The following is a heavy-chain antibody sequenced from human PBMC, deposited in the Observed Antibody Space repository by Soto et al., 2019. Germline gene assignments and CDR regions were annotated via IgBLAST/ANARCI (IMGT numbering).Heavy chain of an antibody. Sequence: QVQLVESGGGVVQPGRSLRLSCAASGFTFSSYGMHWVRQAPGKGLEWVAVIWYDGSNKYYADSVKGRFTISRDNSKNTLYLQMNSLRAEDTAVYYCARESYDSSGYWNWFDPWGQGTLVTVSS. D-gene: IGHD3-22*01. CDR1: GFTFSSYG. V-gene: IGHV3-33*01. J-gene: IGHJ5*02. CDR3: ARESYDSSGYWNWFDP. CDR2: IWYDGSNK.